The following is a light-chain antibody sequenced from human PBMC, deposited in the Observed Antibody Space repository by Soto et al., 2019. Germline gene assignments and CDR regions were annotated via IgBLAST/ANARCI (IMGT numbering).Light chain of an antibody. J-gene: IGLJ2*01. V-gene: IGLV4-60*03. Sequence: QLVLTQSSSASASLGSSVKLTCTLSSGHSSYIIAWHQQQPGKAPRYLMKLEGSGSYNKGSGVPDRFSGSSSGADHYLTISNLQSEDEADYYCETWDSNTHRVVFGGGTKLTVL. CDR3: ETWDSNTHRVV. CDR2: LEGSGSY. CDR1: SGHSSYI.